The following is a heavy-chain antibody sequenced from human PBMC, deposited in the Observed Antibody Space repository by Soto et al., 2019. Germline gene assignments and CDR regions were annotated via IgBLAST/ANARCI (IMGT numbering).Heavy chain of an antibody. CDR3: ARDSVLLWFGELSY. Sequence: GGSLRLSCAAAGFSVSTSHISWVRQAPGKGLEWVSVIYSGGATHYAVSVKGRFTISRDNSKNTLYLQMNSLRAEDTAVYYCARDSVLLWFGELSYWGQGTLVTVSS. V-gene: IGHV3-66*02. J-gene: IGHJ4*02. CDR1: GFSVSTSH. D-gene: IGHD3-10*01. CDR2: IYSGGAT.